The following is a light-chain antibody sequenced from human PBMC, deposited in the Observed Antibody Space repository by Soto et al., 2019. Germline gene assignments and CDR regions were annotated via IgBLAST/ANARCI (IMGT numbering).Light chain of an antibody. CDR3: SSYTTTSTLVL. J-gene: IGLJ2*01. CDR1: SSDIGAYDF. V-gene: IGLV2-14*01. Sequence: QSVLTQPASVSESPGQSITISCTGTSSDIGAYDFVSWYQQHPGKAPKLIIFDVSDRPSGVSNRFSGSKSGNTASLTISGLQAEDEADYYCSSYTTTSTLVLFGGGTKLTVL. CDR2: DVS.